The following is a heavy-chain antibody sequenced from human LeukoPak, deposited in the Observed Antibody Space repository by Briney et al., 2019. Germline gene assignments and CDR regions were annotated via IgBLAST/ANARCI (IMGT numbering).Heavy chain of an antibody. CDR3: ANYGNSGWVIDN. CDR2: IYYTGAT. Sequence: SETLSLTCTVSGGSIGSNYWTWIRQPPGKGLEYIEYIYYTGATNYNPSLKSRVTISVDTSKNQFSLKMTSVTAADTAVYFCANYGNSGWVIDNWGQGTLVTVSS. J-gene: IGHJ4*02. D-gene: IGHD6-19*01. CDR1: GGSIGSNY. V-gene: IGHV4-59*08.